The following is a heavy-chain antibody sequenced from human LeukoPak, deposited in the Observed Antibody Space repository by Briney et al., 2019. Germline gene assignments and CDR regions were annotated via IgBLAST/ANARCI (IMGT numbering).Heavy chain of an antibody. Sequence: GGSLRLSCAASGFTFSNYWMHWVRQAPDKGLMWVSRIRTDGDTSYADSVRGRFTISRDNSKNTLYLQMNSLRAEDTAVYYCARDARVGDPLDYWGQGTLVTVSS. J-gene: IGHJ4*02. V-gene: IGHV3-74*01. CDR2: IRTDGDT. CDR1: GFTFSNYW. CDR3: ARDARVGDPLDY. D-gene: IGHD4-17*01.